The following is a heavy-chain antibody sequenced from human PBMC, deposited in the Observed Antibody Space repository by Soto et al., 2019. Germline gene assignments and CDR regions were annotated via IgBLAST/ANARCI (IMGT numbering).Heavy chain of an antibody. D-gene: IGHD6-19*01. CDR2: ISFDGSNK. CDR3: STSPGIAVAFAFDY. J-gene: IGHJ4*03. Sequence: GWSLRLFCVASGFTFSNYAMHWGRQTPGKGLEWVAVISFDGSNKYYADSVKGRFTISRDNSKQTVYLQTNSLRPDDSALYYCSTSPGIAVAFAFDYWGQGTKVTVSS. CDR1: GFTFSNYA. V-gene: IGHV3-30-3*01.